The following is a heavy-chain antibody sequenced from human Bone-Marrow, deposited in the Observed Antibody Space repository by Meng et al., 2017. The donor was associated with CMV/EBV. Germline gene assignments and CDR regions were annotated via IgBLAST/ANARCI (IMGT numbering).Heavy chain of an antibody. V-gene: IGHV2-5*01. CDR2: IYWTDDK. J-gene: IGHJ3*02. CDR1: GFSLSTSGVT. D-gene: IGHD5-24*01. CDR3: ANSVNNFYVFDI. Sequence: SGPTLAKPTQPLTLTCTFSGFSLSTSGVTVGWIRQPPGRALEWLALIYWTDDKLYSPSLKTRLTITKDTSKNQVFLTMTNMDPVDTATYYCANSVNNFYVFDIWGHGKVVTV.